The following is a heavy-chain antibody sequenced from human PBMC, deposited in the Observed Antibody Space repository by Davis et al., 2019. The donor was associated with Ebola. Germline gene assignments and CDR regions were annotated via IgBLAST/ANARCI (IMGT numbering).Heavy chain of an antibody. V-gene: IGHV1-18*04. D-gene: IGHD2-21*01. J-gene: IGHJ4*02. CDR2: INGGNT. CDR3: VRDPWGDDDVY. Sequence: ASVKVSCKTSGYIFTGYYMHWVRQAPGQGLEWMGWINGGNTHYAQKVQGRVTMTTDTSTSTAFMELRSLTSDDTAVYYCVRDPWGDDDVYWGQGTLVTVSS. CDR1: GYIFTGYY.